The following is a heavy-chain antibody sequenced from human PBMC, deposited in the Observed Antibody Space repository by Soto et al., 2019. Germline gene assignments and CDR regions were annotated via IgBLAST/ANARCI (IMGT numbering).Heavy chain of an antibody. CDR3: ARREIQGLIDY. J-gene: IGHJ4*02. D-gene: IGHD1-26*01. CDR1: GYSISRSNW. V-gene: IGHV4-28*01. CDR2: IYYSGTT. Sequence: PSETLSLTGAVAGYSISRSNWWGWIRQPPGKGLEWIGYIYYSGTTYYNPSLKSRVTMSVDTSKNQFSLKLTSVTAVDTAVYYCARREIQGLIDYWGQGTLVTVSS.